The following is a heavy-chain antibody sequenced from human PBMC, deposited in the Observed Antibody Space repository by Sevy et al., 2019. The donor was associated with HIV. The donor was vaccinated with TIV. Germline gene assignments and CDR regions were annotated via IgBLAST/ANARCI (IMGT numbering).Heavy chain of an antibody. J-gene: IGHJ4*02. CDR3: AGENAWGRGYS. Sequence: LSLTCTVSGGSITSLYWNWIRQPPGKGLEWIANIYYNGHINYNPSLKSRVTLSLDTYKNQFSLRLSSVTAADTAMYYCAGENAWGRGYSWGQGTLVTVSS. D-gene: IGHD1-26*01. V-gene: IGHV4-59*08. CDR1: GGSITSLY. CDR2: IYYNGHI.